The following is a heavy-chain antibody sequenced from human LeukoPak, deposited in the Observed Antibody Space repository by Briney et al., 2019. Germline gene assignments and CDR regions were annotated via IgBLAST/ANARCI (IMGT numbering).Heavy chain of an antibody. J-gene: IGHJ1*01. D-gene: IGHD2-2*01. CDR3: AREPSGGYCGSSSCSRYFQP. Sequence: PGGSLRLSCAASGFIFSGYSMNWVRQAPGKGLEWVSSISASDTYINYADSLKGRFTISRDNAKNSLYLQMNSLRAEDTAVYYCAREPSGGYCGSSSCSRYFQPWGQGTLVTVSS. CDR2: ISASDTYI. CDR1: GFIFSGYS. V-gene: IGHV3-21*01.